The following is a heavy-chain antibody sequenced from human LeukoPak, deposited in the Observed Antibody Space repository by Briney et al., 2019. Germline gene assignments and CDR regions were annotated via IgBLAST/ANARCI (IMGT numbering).Heavy chain of an antibody. CDR2: INHSGST. D-gene: IGHD6-13*01. Sequence: PSEPLSLTCAVYGGSFSGYYWSWIRQPPGKGLEWIGEINHSGSTNYNPSLKSRVTISVDTSKNQFSLKLSSVTAADTAVYYCARHASIAAAGTLYDYWGQGTLVTVSS. J-gene: IGHJ4*02. CDR3: ARHASIAAAGTLYDY. V-gene: IGHV4-34*01. CDR1: GGSFSGYY.